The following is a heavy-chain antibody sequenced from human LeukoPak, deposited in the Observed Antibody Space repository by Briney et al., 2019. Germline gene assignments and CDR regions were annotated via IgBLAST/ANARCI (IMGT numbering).Heavy chain of an antibody. J-gene: IGHJ6*02. CDR3: ARELNRDCSSTSCYVGYYYYGMDV. CDR1: GFTFSSYV. Sequence: GGSLRLSCAASGFTFSSYVMHWVRQAPGKGLEWVAVIWYDGSNKYYADSVKGRFIISSDNSKNTLYLQMNSTRAEDTAVSYCARELNRDCSSTSCYVGYYYYGMDVWGQGTTVTVSS. D-gene: IGHD2-2*01. V-gene: IGHV3-33*01. CDR2: IWYDGSNK.